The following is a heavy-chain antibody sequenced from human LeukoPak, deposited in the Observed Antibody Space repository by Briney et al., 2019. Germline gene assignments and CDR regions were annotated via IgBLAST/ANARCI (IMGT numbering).Heavy chain of an antibody. CDR1: GFTFSNAW. CDR2: IKSKTDGGTT. CDR3: TTLTFGGVIVIDY. V-gene: IGHV3-15*01. D-gene: IGHD3-16*02. Sequence: GGSLRLSCAASGFTFSNAWMSWVRQAPGKGLEWVGRIKSKTDGGTTDYAAPVKGRFTISRDDSKNTLYLQMNSLKTEDTAVYYCTTLTFGGVIVIDYWGQGTLSPSPQ. J-gene: IGHJ4*02.